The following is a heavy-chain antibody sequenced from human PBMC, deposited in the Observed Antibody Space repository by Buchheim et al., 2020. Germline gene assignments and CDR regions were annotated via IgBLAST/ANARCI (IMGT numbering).Heavy chain of an antibody. J-gene: IGHJ6*02. CDR1: GGTFSSYA. Sequence: QVQLVQSGAEVRKPGSSVKVSCKASGGTFSSYAISWVRQAPGQGLEWMGRIIPILGIANYAQKFQGRVTITADKSTSTAYMELSSLRSEDTAVYYCARDDPEGVSWYYYGMDVWGQGTT. V-gene: IGHV1-69*04. D-gene: IGHD6-13*01. CDR3: ARDDPEGVSWYYYGMDV. CDR2: IIPILGIA.